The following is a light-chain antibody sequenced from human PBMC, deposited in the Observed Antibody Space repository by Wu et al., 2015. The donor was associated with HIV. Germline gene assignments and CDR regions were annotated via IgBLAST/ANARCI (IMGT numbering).Light chain of an antibody. V-gene: IGKV1-9*01. CDR1: QGISSY. CDR2: AAS. Sequence: DIQLTQSPSFLSASIGDRVTITCRASQGISSYLAWYQQKPGKVPKLLIYAASTLQSGVPSRFSGSGSGTEFTLTISSLQPEDFATYYCQRLYSYPLWTFGQGTKLEIK. CDR3: QRLYSYPLWT. J-gene: IGKJ2*02.